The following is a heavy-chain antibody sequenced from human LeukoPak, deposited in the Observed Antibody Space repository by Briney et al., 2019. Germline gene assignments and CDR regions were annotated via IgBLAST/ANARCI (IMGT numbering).Heavy chain of an antibody. CDR3: ARGRSPGTSMAYYYYMDV. D-gene: IGHD6-6*01. CDR1: GYTFTNYD. J-gene: IGHJ6*03. V-gene: IGHV1-8*03. Sequence: ASVKVSCKASGYTFTNYDINWVRQATGQGLEWMGWMNPNSGTTGYAQKFLGRVTITRNTSISTTHMALSSLRSEDTAVYYCARGRSPGTSMAYYYYMDVWGKGTTVTVSS. CDR2: MNPNSGTT.